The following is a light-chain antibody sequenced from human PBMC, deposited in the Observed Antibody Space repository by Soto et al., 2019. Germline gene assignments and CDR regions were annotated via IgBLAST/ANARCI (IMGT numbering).Light chain of an antibody. CDR2: GAS. V-gene: IGKV3-15*01. CDR1: QSVSSN. J-gene: IGKJ1*01. Sequence: EIVMTQSPDTLSVSPGERATLSCRASQSVSSNLAWYQQKPGQAPRLLIYGASTRATGIPARFSGSGSGTEFTLTIGSLQSEDFAVYYCQQYNNWGTFGQGTKVEIK. CDR3: QQYNNWGT.